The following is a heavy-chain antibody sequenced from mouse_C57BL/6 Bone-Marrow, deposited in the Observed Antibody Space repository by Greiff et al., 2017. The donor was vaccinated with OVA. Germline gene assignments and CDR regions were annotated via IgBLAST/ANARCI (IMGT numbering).Heavy chain of an antibody. V-gene: IGHV1-61*01. CDR1: GYTFTSYW. Sequence: VKLQQPGAELVRPGSSVKLSCKASGYTFTSYWMDWVKQRPGQGLEWIGNIYPSDSETHYNQKFKDKATLTVDKSSSTAYMQLSSLTSEDSAVYYCARRGNYGSSYWYFDVWGTGTTVTVSS. D-gene: IGHD1-1*01. CDR2: IYPSDSET. CDR3: ARRGNYGSSYWYFDV. J-gene: IGHJ1*03.